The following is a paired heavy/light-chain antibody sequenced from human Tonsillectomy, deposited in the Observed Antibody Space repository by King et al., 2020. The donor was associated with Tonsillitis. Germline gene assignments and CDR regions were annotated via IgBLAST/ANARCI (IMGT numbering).Light chain of an antibody. CDR1: VLPKQY. J-gene: IGLJ3*02. V-gene: IGLV3-25*02. Sequence: YELTQPPSLSVSPGQTAKITCSGNVLPKQYAYWYQLKPGQAPILIIYKDNERPSGIPERFSGSNSGTTVTLTISGLQTEDEADYYCQSSDSNGNNVVFGGGTKLTVL. CDR3: QSSDSNGNNVV. CDR2: KDN.
Heavy chain of an antibody. CDR2: INPNSGAT. D-gene: IGHD3-10*01. V-gene: IGHV1-2*02. Sequence: QVQLVQSGADVKKPGASVKVSCKASGYSFIDYYVYWVRQAPGQGLEWMGWINPNSGATSLAQKFQGRVSMTRDTSISTAYMELEWLTSDDTAVYYCARVRGTNYHTRDYDFYYGMHVWGQGTTVTVSS. J-gene: IGHJ6*02. CDR3: ARVRGTNYHTRDYDFYYGMHV. CDR1: GYSFIDYY.